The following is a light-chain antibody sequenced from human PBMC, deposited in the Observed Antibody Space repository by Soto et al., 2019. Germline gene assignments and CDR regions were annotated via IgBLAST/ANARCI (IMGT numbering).Light chain of an antibody. CDR2: GNS. V-gene: IGLV1-40*01. Sequence: QSVLTQPPSVSGAPGQRVTISCTGSSSNIGAGYDVHWYQQLPGTAPKLLIYGNSNRPSGVPDRFSGSKSGTSASRAITGLQAEDEAEYYCQSYDSSLSGFVVFGGGTKLTVL. CDR3: QSYDSSLSGFVV. J-gene: IGLJ2*01. CDR1: SSNIGAGYD.